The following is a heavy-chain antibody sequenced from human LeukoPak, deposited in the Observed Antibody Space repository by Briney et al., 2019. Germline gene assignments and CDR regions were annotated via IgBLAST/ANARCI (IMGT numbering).Heavy chain of an antibody. CDR1: GYTLTELS. D-gene: IGHD6-19*01. J-gene: IGHJ4*02. CDR2: FDPEDGET. Sequence: ASVKVSCKVSGYTLTELSMHWVRQAPGKGLEWMGGFDPEDGETIYAQKFQGRVTMTEDTSTDTAYMELSSLRSEDTAVYYCATAGYSSGGFDYWGQGTLVTVSS. V-gene: IGHV1-24*01. CDR3: ATAGYSSGGFDY.